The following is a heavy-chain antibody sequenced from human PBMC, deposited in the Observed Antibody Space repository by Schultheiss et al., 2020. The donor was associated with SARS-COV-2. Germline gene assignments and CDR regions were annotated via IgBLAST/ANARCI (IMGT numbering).Heavy chain of an antibody. Sequence: SETLSLTCAVSGGSISSGGYSWSWIRQPPGRGLEWIGYIHNGGNTKYNPPLKSRVTISLDTPKNQFSLQLNSVTPEDTAVYYCARGSGGYCSSTSCYSFDYWGQGTLVTVSS. V-gene: IGHV4-61*08. CDR1: GGSISSGGYS. CDR2: IHNGGNT. J-gene: IGHJ4*02. CDR3: ARGSGGYCSSTSCYSFDY. D-gene: IGHD2-2*01.